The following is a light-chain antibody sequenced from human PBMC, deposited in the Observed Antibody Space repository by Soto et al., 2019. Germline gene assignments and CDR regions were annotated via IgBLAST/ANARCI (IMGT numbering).Light chain of an antibody. CDR3: QQYDSSPWT. CDR2: GAS. CDR1: QSVSSSF. J-gene: IGKJ1*01. Sequence: EIVLTQSPGTLSLSPGERATLSCRASQSVSSSFLAWYQQKPGQAPRLLIYGASSRATGIPDRFSGSGSGTDFTLTISRLEPEDVAVYYYQQYDSSPWTFGQGTKVEIK. V-gene: IGKV3-20*01.